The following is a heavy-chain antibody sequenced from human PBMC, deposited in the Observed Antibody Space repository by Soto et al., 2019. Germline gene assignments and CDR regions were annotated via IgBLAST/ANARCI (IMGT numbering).Heavy chain of an antibody. CDR3: ASSLLTPFDY. Sequence: GGSLRLSCAASGLTFSSYWMHWVRQAPGKGLVWVSRINSDGSSTFYADSVKGRFTISSDNAKNTLYLQMNSLRAEDTAVYYCASSLLTPFDYWGQGTLVTVSS. D-gene: IGHD7-27*01. V-gene: IGHV3-74*01. CDR2: INSDGSST. CDR1: GLTFSSYW. J-gene: IGHJ4*02.